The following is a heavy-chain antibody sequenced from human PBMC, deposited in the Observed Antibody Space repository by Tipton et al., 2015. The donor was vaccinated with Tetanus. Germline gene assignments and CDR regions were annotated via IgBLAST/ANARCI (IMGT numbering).Heavy chain of an antibody. CDR3: TRQHSSGWYGDAFDI. V-gene: IGHV5-51*01. J-gene: IGHJ3*02. D-gene: IGHD6-19*01. CDR1: GYSFTSYW. Sequence: QLVQSGAEVKKPGESLKISCKGSGYSFTSYWIGWVRQMPGKGLEWMGIIYPGDSDTRYSPSFQGQVTISADKSISTAYLQWSSLKASDTAMYYCTRQHSSGWYGDAFDIWGQGTMVTVSS. CDR2: IYPGDSDT.